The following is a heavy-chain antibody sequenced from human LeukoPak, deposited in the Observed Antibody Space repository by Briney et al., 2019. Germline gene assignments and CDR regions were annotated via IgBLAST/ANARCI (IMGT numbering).Heavy chain of an antibody. CDR3: AKDGFLRYFDWPYAFDI. J-gene: IGHJ3*02. CDR1: GFTFSSYA. D-gene: IGHD3-9*01. Sequence: GGSLRLSCAASGFTFSSYAMSWVRQAPGKGLEWVSAISGSGGSTYYADSVKGRFTISRDNSKNTLYLQMNSLRAEDTAVYYCAKDGFLRYFDWPYAFDIWGQGTMVTVSS. CDR2: ISGSGGST. V-gene: IGHV3-23*01.